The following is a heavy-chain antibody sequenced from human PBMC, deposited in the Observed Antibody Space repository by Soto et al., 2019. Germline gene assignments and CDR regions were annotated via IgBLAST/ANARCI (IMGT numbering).Heavy chain of an antibody. Sequence: ASVKVSCKASGYTFTNFGISWVRQAPGQGLEWMGWISAYNGNTNYAQKFQGRVTITADESTSTAYMELSSLRSEDTAVYYCASDYYVWGSYPGLGDPGPFQHWGQGTLVTVSS. J-gene: IGHJ1*01. D-gene: IGHD3-16*02. V-gene: IGHV1-18*01. CDR3: ASDYYVWGSYPGLGDPGPFQH. CDR1: GYTFTNFG. CDR2: ISAYNGNT.